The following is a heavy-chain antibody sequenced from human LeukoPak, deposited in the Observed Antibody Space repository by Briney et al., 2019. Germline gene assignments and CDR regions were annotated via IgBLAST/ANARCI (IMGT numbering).Heavy chain of an antibody. Sequence: WASVKVSCKASGYTFTGYYVHWVRQAPGQGLEWMGWINTNSGATNYAQKFQGRVTMTRDTSISTAYMELNSLRSDDTALYYCTKPQPGAFEVWGQGTMVTVSS. CDR3: TKPQPGAFEV. D-gene: IGHD2-2*01. CDR1: GYTFTGYY. V-gene: IGHV1-2*02. J-gene: IGHJ3*01. CDR2: INTNSGAT.